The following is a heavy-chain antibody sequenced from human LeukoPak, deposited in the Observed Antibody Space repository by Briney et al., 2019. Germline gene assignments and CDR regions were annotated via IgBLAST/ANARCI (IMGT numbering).Heavy chain of an antibody. D-gene: IGHD3-22*01. V-gene: IGHV1-58*01. CDR2: IVVVSGNT. J-gene: IGHJ3*02. CDR1: GFIFSRSA. Sequence: SVWVSCKASGFIFSRSAVQWVRQARGQRLEWIGWIVVVSGNTNYAQKFKERVTMTRDMSTGTAYMELSSLRSEDTAVYYCAAGNYYDSSGYYPYAFDIWGQGTMVTVSS. CDR3: AAGNYYDSSGYYPYAFDI.